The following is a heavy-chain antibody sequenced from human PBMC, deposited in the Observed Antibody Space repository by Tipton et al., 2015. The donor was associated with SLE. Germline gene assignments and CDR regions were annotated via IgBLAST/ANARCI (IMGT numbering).Heavy chain of an antibody. CDR1: GLTFSRYW. CDR3: ARDWGGSLDY. D-gene: IGHD1-26*01. V-gene: IGHV3-7*01. J-gene: IGHJ4*02. Sequence: GSLRLSCVASGLTFSRYWMSWVRQGPGKGLEWVANIKEDGSQKNYVDSVKGRFTISRDNAESSLFLQMNGLRADDTAVYYCARDWGGSLDYWGQGSLVTVSS. CDR2: IKEDGSQK.